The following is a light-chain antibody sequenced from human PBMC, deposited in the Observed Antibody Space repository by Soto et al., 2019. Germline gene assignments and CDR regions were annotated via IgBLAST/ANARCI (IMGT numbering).Light chain of an antibody. V-gene: IGLV2-14*01. CDR3: KSYAGSNTYV. CDR2: EVS. CDR1: SSDVGGYSR. Sequence: QSALTQPASVSGSPGQSITISCTGTSSDVGGYSRVSWYQHHPGKAPKLMIYEVSDRPSGVSNRFSGSKSGNTASLTVSGLQAADEADYFCKSYAGSNTYVFGSGTKVTV. J-gene: IGLJ1*01.